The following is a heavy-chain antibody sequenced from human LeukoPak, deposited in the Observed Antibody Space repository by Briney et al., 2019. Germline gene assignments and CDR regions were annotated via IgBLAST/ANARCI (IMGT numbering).Heavy chain of an antibody. CDR2: ISSSSSGYK. V-gene: IGHV3-21*06. CDR3: AREGLAAAGLDY. J-gene: IGHJ4*02. D-gene: IGHD6-13*01. CDR1: GFSFSSFS. Sequence: GGSLRLSCAASGFSFSSFSMNWVRQAPGKGLEWVSSISSSSSGYKYYADSVKGRFTISRDNAKNSLYLQVNSLRAEDTAVYFCAREGLAAAGLDYWGQGTLVTVSS.